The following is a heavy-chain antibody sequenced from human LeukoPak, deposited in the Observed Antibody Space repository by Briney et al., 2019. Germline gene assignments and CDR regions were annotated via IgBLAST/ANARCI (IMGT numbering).Heavy chain of an antibody. Sequence: GGSLRLSCAASRFTFSSYAMSWVRQAPGKGLEWVSSISASGSNTYYADSVKGRFTISRDNSKNTLYLQMNSLRVEDTAIYYCATDRVAGRRPLLELGYWGQGTLVTVSS. CDR2: ISASGSNT. CDR1: RFTFSSYA. D-gene: IGHD6-19*01. J-gene: IGHJ4*02. V-gene: IGHV3-23*01. CDR3: ATDRVAGRRPLLELGY.